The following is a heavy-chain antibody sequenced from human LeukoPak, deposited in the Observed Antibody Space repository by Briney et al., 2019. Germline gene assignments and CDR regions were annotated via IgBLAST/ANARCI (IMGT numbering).Heavy chain of an antibody. CDR1: GGSFSGYY. CDR3: ASGSGSYYLH. CDR2: INHSGST. D-gene: IGHD3-10*01. J-gene: IGHJ4*02. V-gene: IGHV4-34*01. Sequence: SETLSLTCAVYGGSFSGYYWSWIRQPPGKGLEWIGEINHSGSTNYNPSLKSRVTISVDTSKNQFSLKLSSVTAADTAVYYCASGSGSYYLHWGQGTLVTVSS.